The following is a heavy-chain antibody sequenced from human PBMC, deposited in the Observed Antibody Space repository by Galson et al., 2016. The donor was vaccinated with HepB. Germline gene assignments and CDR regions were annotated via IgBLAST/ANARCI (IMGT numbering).Heavy chain of an antibody. D-gene: IGHD5-12*01. CDR2: ISYSGSP. V-gene: IGHV4-61*01. CDR3: ARGRSPDSGFHIDY. Sequence: TCTVSGGSVSSGSYYWSWIRQPPGKGLEWIGYISYSGSPPYNPPLKSRVTISVDTTKNQFSLKVSSVTAADTAVYYCARGRSPDSGFHIDYWGQGTLVTVSS. CDR1: GGSVSSGSYY. J-gene: IGHJ4*02.